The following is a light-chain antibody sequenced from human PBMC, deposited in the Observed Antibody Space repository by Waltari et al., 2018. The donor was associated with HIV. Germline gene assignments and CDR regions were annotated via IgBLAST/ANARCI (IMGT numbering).Light chain of an antibody. CDR2: DVA. J-gene: IGLJ3*02. CDR3: ASFTGDNTVM. Sequence: AVTQPASVSGLPGQSTTISCTGGDSDFGLYNFVSWYQQHSGKPPKLILYDVASLASGVSDRFSGSISGTTASLTISGLRAEDEAHYYCASFTGDNTVMFGGGTEVTVL. CDR1: DSDFGLYNF. V-gene: IGLV2-14*03.